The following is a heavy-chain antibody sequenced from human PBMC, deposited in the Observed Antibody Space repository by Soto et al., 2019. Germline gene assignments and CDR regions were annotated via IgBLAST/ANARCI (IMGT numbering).Heavy chain of an antibody. CDR1: GFTFSSYA. Sequence: EVHLLESGGNLVQPGGSLRLSCAASGFTFSSYAMSWVRQAPGKGPEWVSSISGSGDVIHHADSVKGRFTISRDNSKNTLWLQMNSLRAEDTAVYYCAKAIRFLDMALDNWGQGALVTVSS. V-gene: IGHV3-23*01. D-gene: IGHD3-9*01. CDR3: AKAIRFLDMALDN. J-gene: IGHJ4*02. CDR2: ISGSGDVI.